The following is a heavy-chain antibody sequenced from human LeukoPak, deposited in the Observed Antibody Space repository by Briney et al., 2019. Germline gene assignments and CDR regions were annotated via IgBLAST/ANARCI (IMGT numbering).Heavy chain of an antibody. Sequence: GGSLRLSCAASGFTFSSYGMHWVRQAPGKGLEWVAVISYDGSNKYYAGSVKGRFTISRDNSKNTLYLQMNSLRAEDTAVYYCAKESGGYDCVWGSYRYTPFDYWGQGTLVTVSS. D-gene: IGHD3-16*02. CDR3: AKESGGYDCVWGSYRYTPFDY. J-gene: IGHJ4*02. CDR2: ISYDGSNK. CDR1: GFTFSSYG. V-gene: IGHV3-30*18.